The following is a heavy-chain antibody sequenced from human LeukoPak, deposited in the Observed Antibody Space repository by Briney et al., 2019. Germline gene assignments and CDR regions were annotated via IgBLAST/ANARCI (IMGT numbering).Heavy chain of an antibody. D-gene: IGHD4-23*01. Sequence: ASVKVSCKGSGYTFTDYDFSWVRQAPGQGLEWMGWISTYSGSTNYAQKLQGRVTMTTDTSTSTAYMGLRSLSSDDTAVYYCARQGYGGNPQGAAGYWGQGTLVTVSS. CDR2: ISTYSGST. J-gene: IGHJ4*02. CDR1: GYTFTDYD. V-gene: IGHV1-18*01. CDR3: ARQGYGGNPQGAAGY.